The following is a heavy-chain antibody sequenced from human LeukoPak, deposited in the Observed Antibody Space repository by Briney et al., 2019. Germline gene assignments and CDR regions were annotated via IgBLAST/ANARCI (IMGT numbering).Heavy chain of an antibody. Sequence: QTGGSLRLSCAASGFTFSSYAMTWVRQPPGKGLEGVSSITGSAANTYYADSVKGRFTISRDNSKNTLYLQMNSLRAEDTAVYYCAKVMSSSWYLAFDIWGQGTMVTVSS. J-gene: IGHJ3*02. V-gene: IGHV3-23*01. CDR1: GFTFSSYA. CDR3: AKVMSSSWYLAFDI. D-gene: IGHD6-13*01. CDR2: ITGSAANT.